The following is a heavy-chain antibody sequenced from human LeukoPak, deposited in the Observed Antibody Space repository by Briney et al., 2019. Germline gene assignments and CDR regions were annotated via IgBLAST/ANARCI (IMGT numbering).Heavy chain of an antibody. D-gene: IGHD3-9*01. Sequence: ASVKVSCKASGYTFINYGISWVRQAPGQGLEWMGWINPNSGGTNYAQKFQGRVTMTRDTSISTAYMELSRLRSDDTAVYYCARDVRTYYDILTGYYVDYWGQGTLVTVSS. V-gene: IGHV1-2*02. CDR2: INPNSGGT. J-gene: IGHJ4*02. CDR3: ARDVRTYYDILTGYYVDY. CDR1: GYTFINYG.